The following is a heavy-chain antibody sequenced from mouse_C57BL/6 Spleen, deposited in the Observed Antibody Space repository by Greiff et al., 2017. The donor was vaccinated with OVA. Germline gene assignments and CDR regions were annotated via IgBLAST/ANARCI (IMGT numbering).Heavy chain of an antibody. Sequence: VQLQQPGAELVRPGSSVTLSCKASGYTFTSYWMHWVKQRPIQGLEWIGNIDPSDSETHYNQQFKDKATLTVDKSSSTAYMQLSSLTSEDSAVYYCARENYPAMDYWGQGTSVTVSS. D-gene: IGHD1-1*01. V-gene: IGHV1-52*01. CDR3: ARENYPAMDY. CDR2: IDPSDSET. CDR1: GYTFTSYW. J-gene: IGHJ4*01.